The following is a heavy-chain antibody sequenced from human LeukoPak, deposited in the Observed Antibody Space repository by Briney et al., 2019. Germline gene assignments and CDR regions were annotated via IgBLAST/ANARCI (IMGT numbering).Heavy chain of an antibody. CDR1: GYTFTSYG. CDR3: ARDLDIVVVVAATDYYYYYMDV. V-gene: IGHV1-18*01. CDR2: ISAYNGNT. Sequence: PGASVKVSCKASGYTFTSYGISWVRQAPGQGLEWMGWISAYNGNTNYAQKLQGRVTMTTDTSTSTAYMELRSLRSDDTAVYYCARDLDIVVVVAATDYYYYYMDVWGKGTTVTISS. J-gene: IGHJ6*03. D-gene: IGHD2-15*01.